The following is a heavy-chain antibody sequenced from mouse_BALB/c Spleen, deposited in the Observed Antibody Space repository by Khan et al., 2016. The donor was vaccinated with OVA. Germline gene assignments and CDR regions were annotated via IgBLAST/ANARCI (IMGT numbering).Heavy chain of an antibody. CDR1: GFTFIDYG. J-gene: IGHJ3*01. V-gene: IGHV5-15*02. Sequence: EVELVESGGGLVQPGGSRKLSCAASGFTFIDYGMAWVRQTPGKGPEWIAFISSVAYSIYYADTVTGRFTISRENAKNTLYLEMRSLRSDDTAMYSCARGGFAYWGQGTLVTVSA. CDR3: ARGGFAY. CDR2: ISSVAYSI.